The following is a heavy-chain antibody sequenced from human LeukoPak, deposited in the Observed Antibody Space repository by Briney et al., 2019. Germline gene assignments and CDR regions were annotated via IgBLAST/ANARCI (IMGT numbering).Heavy chain of an antibody. Sequence: GASVTVSFTASAYTFTVYYMHWVRQAHGQGLEWMGWINTNSGGTNYAQKFQGRVTMTRDTSISTAYMELSRLRSDDTAVYYCARDSVFRDYVWWNKGLGYWGQGTLVTVSS. CDR2: INTNSGGT. J-gene: IGHJ4*02. D-gene: IGHD3-16*01. V-gene: IGHV1-2*02. CDR3: ARDSVFRDYVWWNKGLGY. CDR1: AYTFTVYY.